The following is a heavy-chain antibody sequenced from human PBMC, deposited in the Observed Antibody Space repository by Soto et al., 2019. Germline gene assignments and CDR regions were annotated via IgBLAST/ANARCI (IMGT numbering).Heavy chain of an antibody. CDR2: ISWNSGSI. CDR3: AKDRGAAYYYYYMDV. V-gene: IGHV3-9*02. J-gene: IGHJ6*03. Sequence: PGGSLRLSCAASGFTSDDYAMHWVRQAPGKGLEWVSGISWNSGSIGYADSVKGRFTISRDNAKNSLYLQMNSLRAEDTALYYCAKDRGAAYYYYYMDVWGKGTTVTVSS. CDR1: GFTSDDYA. D-gene: IGHD1-26*01.